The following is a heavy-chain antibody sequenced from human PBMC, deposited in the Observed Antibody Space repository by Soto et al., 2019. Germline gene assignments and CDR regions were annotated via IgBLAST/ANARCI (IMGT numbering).Heavy chain of an antibody. Sequence: PSETLSLTCAVYGGSFSGYYWSWIRQPPGKGLEWIGEINHSGSTNYNPSLKSRVTISVDTSKNQFSLKLSSVTAADTAVYYCARSHGYYYYYGMDVWGQGTTVTAP. V-gene: IGHV4-34*01. CDR1: GGSFSGYY. CDR3: ARSHGYYYYYGMDV. J-gene: IGHJ6*02. CDR2: INHSGST.